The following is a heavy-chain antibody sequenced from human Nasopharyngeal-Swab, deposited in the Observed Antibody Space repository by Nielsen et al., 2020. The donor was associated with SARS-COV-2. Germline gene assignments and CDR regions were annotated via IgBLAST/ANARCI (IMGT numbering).Heavy chain of an antibody. D-gene: IGHD1-26*01. CDR3: ARPLGVGATAYAEYFQH. CDR1: GFTFSSYW. J-gene: IGHJ1*01. Sequence: GESLKISCAASGFTFSSYWMHWVRQAPGKGLVWVSRINSDGSSTSYADSVKGRFTISRDNAKNTLYLQMNSLRAEDTAVYYCARPLGVGATAYAEYFQHWGQGTLVTVSS. V-gene: IGHV3-74*01. CDR2: INSDGSST.